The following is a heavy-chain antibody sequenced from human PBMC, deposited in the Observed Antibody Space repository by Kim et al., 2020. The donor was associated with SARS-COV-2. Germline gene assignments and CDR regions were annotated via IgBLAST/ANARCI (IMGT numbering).Heavy chain of an antibody. V-gene: IGHV4-4*02. CDR1: GGSISSSNW. J-gene: IGHJ4*02. Sequence: SETLSLTCAVSGGSISSSNWWSWVRQPPGKGLEWIGEIYHSGSTNYNPSLKSRVTISVDKSKNQFSLKLSSVTAADTAVYYCARANDYIWGTEFDYWGQGTLVTVSS. CDR3: ARANDYIWGTEFDY. CDR2: IYHSGST. D-gene: IGHD3-16*01.